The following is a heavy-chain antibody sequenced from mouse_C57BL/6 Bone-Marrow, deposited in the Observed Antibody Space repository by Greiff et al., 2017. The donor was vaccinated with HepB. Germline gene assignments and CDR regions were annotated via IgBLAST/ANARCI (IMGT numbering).Heavy chain of an antibody. V-gene: IGHV1-69*01. CDR2: IDPSDSYT. D-gene: IGHD2-1*01. J-gene: IGHJ2*01. CDR3: AREGIYYGNYLYYFDY. Sequence: QVQLQQPGAELVMPGASVKLSCKASGYTFTSYWMHWVKQRPGQGLEWIGEIDPSDSYTNYNQKFKGKSTLTVDKSSSTAYMQLISLTSEDSAVYYCAREGIYYGNYLYYFDYWGQGTTLTVSS. CDR1: GYTFTSYW.